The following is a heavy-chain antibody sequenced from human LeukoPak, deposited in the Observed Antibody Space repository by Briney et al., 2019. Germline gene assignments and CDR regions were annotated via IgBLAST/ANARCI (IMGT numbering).Heavy chain of an antibody. CDR2: ISGSGGST. J-gene: IGHJ4*02. Sequence: GGSLRLSCAASGFTFSSYAMSWVRQAPGKGLEWVSAISGSGGSTYYADSVKGRFTISRDNSKNSLYLQMNSLRAEDTAVYYCARDIWPDLGVGATQAYWGQGTLVTVSS. V-gene: IGHV3-23*01. D-gene: IGHD1-26*01. CDR1: GFTFSSYA. CDR3: ARDIWPDLGVGATQAY.